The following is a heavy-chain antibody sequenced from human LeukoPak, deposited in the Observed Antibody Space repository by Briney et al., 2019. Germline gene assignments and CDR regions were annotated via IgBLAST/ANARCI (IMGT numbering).Heavy chain of an antibody. D-gene: IGHD3-22*01. CDR3: ASLAHFDGSTYYPDF. CDR2: MHPNSGGT. V-gene: IGHV1-2*02. J-gene: IGHJ4*02. CDR1: GGTFSSYA. Sequence: GASVKVSCKASGGTFSSYAISWVRQAPGQGLEWMGWMHPNSGGTNYAQSFQGRVTMTRDTSITTAYMELSRLTSDDTAVYYCASLAHFDGSTYYPDFWGQGTLVTVSS.